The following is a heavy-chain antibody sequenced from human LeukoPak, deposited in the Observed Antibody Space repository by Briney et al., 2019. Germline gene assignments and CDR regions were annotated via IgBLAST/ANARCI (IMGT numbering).Heavy chain of an antibody. CDR1: GFAFSSYA. V-gene: IGHV3-30-3*01. CDR2: ISYDGSNK. D-gene: IGHD3-10*01. CDR3: ARSYYFGSGSYYSHFDY. Sequence: PGGSLRLSCAASGFAFSSYAMHWVRQAPGKGLEWVAVISYDGSNKYYVDSVKGRFTISRDNSKNTLYLQMNSLSAEDTAVYYCARSYYFGSGSYYSHFDYWGQGTLVTVSS. J-gene: IGHJ4*02.